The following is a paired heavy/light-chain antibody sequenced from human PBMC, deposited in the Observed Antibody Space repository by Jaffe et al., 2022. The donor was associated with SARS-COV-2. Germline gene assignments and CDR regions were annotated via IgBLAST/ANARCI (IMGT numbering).Light chain of an antibody. CDR1: SSDVGSYNL. Sequence: QSALTQPASVSGSPGQSITISCTGTSSDVGSYNLVSWYQQHPGKAPKLMIYEDTQRPSGVSNRFSGSKSGNTASLTISGLQPEDEADYYCCSYAGSPVVFGGGTKLTVL. CDR3: CSYAGSPVV. J-gene: IGLJ2*01. CDR2: EDT. V-gene: IGLV2-23*01.
Heavy chain of an antibody. V-gene: IGHV3-30-3*01. CDR3: ARDPYYYNTSGYYYSHFDF. CDR1: GFTFSSYA. D-gene: IGHD3-22*01. CDR2: ISYHGSNK. J-gene: IGHJ4*02. Sequence: QVHLVESGGGVVQPGRSLRLSCAASGFTFSSYAMHWVRQAPGKGLEWVAAISYHGSNKYHADSVKGRFTISRDNSKSTLYLQMNSLRAEDTAVYYCARDPYYYNTSGYYYSHFDFWGQGSLVTVSS.